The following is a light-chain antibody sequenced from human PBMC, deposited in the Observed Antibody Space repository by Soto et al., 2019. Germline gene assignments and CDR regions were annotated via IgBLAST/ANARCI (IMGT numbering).Light chain of an antibody. CDR1: GNDIGGYNY. Sequence: QSALTQPASVSGSPGQSITISCTGTGNDIGGYNYVSWYQHHPGKAPKIIIYEVSNRPSGVSNRFSGSKSGNTASLTISGLQAEDEADYYCSSYTSSSTLVFGGGTKLTVL. CDR3: SSYTSSSTLV. CDR2: EVS. J-gene: IGLJ3*02. V-gene: IGLV2-14*01.